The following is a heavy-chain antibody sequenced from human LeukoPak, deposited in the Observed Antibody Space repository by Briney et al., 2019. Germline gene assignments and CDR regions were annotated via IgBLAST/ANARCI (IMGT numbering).Heavy chain of an antibody. Sequence: GGSLRLSCVASGFTFSSYAMHWVRQAPGKGLEYVSAISSNGGSTYYANSVKGRFTISRDNSKNTLYLQMGSLRAEDMAVYYCARDARAAAGTNWFDPWGQGTLVTVSS. D-gene: IGHD6-13*01. CDR2: ISSNGGST. CDR3: ARDARAAAGTNWFDP. J-gene: IGHJ5*02. V-gene: IGHV3-64*01. CDR1: GFTFSSYA.